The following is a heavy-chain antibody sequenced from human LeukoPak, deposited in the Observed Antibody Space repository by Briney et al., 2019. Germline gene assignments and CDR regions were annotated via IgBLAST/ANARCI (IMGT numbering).Heavy chain of an antibody. CDR3: ARDERNYYDSSGLDY. V-gene: IGHV4-38-2*02. CDR1: GYSISSGYY. J-gene: IGHJ4*02. Sequence: KTSETLSLTCTVSGYSISSGYYWGWIRQPPGKGLEWIGSIYHSGSTYYNPSLKGRVTISVDTSKNQFSLKLSSVTAADTAVYYCARDERNYYDSSGLDYWGQGTLVTVSS. D-gene: IGHD3-22*01. CDR2: IYHSGST.